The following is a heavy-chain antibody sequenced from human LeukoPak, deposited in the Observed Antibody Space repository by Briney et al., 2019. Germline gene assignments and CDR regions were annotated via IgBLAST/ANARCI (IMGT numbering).Heavy chain of an antibody. J-gene: IGHJ4*02. D-gene: IGHD4-23*01. CDR2: FIGSGGST. CDR3: ARDPTTVVTPRFDY. CDR1: GFTFSSYA. Sequence: GGSLRLSCAASGFTFSSYAMSWVRQAPGKGLEWVSGFIGSGGSTYYADSVKGRFTISRDNSKNTLYLQMNSLRAEDTAVYYCARDPTTVVTPRFDYWGQGTLVTVSS. V-gene: IGHV3-23*01.